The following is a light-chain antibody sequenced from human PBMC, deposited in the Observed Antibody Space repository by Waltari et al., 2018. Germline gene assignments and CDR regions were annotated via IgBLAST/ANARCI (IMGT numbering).Light chain of an antibody. CDR1: QNIRRW. CDR3: QQYYTYSPFT. CDR2: KAS. V-gene: IGKV1-5*03. J-gene: IGKJ5*01. Sequence: DIQMTQSPSTLSASVGDRVTITCRASQNIRRWMAWYQHKPGKAPKLLIYKASSLEGGVPSRFGGSGSGTEFTLTISSLQPDDFATYFCQQYYTYSPFTFGQGTRLEIK.